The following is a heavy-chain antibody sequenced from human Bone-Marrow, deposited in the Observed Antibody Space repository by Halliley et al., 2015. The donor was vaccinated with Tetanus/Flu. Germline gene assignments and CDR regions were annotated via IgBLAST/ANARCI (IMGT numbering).Heavy chain of an antibody. J-gene: IGHJ4*02. V-gene: IGHV5-51*01. CDR3: ATTGEQLVPIFDF. CDR1: GYSLTSYW. D-gene: IGHD6-6*01. CDR2: IYPADSET. Sequence: VQLVQSGAEVKKPGESLKISCKGSGYSLTSYWIAWVRQVPGKGLEWIGIIYPADSETKYSPSFQGQVTISADKSSSSAFLQWSSLKASDPAIYYCATTGEQLVPIFDFWGQGTLVTVSS.